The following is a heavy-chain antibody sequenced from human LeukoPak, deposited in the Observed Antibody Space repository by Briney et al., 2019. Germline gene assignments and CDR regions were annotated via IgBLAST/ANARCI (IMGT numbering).Heavy chain of an antibody. CDR1: GSSISSGYY. J-gene: IGHJ6*03. D-gene: IGHD2-8*02. Sequence: SETLSLTCTVSGSSISSGYYWGWIRQPPGKGLEWIGDIYHSGSTYYNPSLKSRVSISLDTSKNQFSLKLTSVTAADTAVYYCAWEFWSNYYYYMDVWGKGTTVTVSS. CDR3: AWEFWSNYYYYMDV. CDR2: IYHSGST. V-gene: IGHV4-38-2*02.